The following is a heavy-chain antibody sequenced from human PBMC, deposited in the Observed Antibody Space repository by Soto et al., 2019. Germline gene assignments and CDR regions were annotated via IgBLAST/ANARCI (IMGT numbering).Heavy chain of an antibody. V-gene: IGHV1-18*01. J-gene: IGHJ4*02. CDR3: ARDTMQGMVRGVNYYFDY. CDR2: ISAYNGNT. D-gene: IGHD3-10*01. CDR1: GYTFTSYG. Sequence: QVRLVQSGAEVKKPGASVKVSCKASGYTFTSYGISWVRQAPGQGLEWMGWISAYNGNTNYAQKLQGRVTMTTDTATSTAYMELRSVRSDDTAVYYCARDTMQGMVRGVNYYFDYWGQGTLVTVSS.